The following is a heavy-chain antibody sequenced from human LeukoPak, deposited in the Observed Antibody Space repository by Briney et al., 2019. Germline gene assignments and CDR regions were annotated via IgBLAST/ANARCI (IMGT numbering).Heavy chain of an antibody. D-gene: IGHD6-13*01. CDR2: IHYSGRT. J-gene: IGHJ3*02. CDR1: GGSVSGYY. V-gene: IGHV4-59*02. CDR3: VRDSGYSSSWYLIDDDFDI. Sequence: SETLSLTCTVSGGSVSGYYWSWVRQFPGRRLEWVGYIHYSGRTNYNPSLKSRITLSLETSSNQISLELKSVTSADTALYYCVRDSGYSSSWYLIDDDFDIWGQGTMVIVSA.